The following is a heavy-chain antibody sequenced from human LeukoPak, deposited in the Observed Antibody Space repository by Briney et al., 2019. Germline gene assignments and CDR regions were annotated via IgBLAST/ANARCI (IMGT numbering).Heavy chain of an antibody. V-gene: IGHV3-30*18. D-gene: IGHD2-2*01. CDR2: ISYDGSNK. CDR3: AKAHCSSTSCYPNYYYYYGMDV. Sequence: PGGSLRLSCAASGFTFSSYGMHWVRQAPGKGLEWVAVISYDGSNKYYADSVKGRFTISRDNSKNTLYLQMNSLRAEDTAVYYCAKAHCSSTSCYPNYYYYYGMDVWGQGTTVTVSS. CDR1: GFTFSSYG. J-gene: IGHJ6*02.